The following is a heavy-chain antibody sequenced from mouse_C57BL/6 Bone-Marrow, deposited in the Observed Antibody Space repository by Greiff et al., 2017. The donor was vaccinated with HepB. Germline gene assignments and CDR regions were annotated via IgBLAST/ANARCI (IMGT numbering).Heavy chain of an antibody. CDR2: IYPRDGST. CDR1: GYTFTDHT. D-gene: IGHD2-5*01. CDR3: ARSGAYYSNYAQAWFAY. V-gene: IGHV1-78*01. J-gene: IGHJ3*01. Sequence: VQLQQSDAELVKPGASVKISCKVSGYTFTDHTIHWVKQRPEQGLEWIGYIYPRDGSTKYNEKFKGKATLTADKSSSTAYMQLNSLTSEDSAVYFCARSGAYYSNYAQAWFAYWGQGTLVTVSA.